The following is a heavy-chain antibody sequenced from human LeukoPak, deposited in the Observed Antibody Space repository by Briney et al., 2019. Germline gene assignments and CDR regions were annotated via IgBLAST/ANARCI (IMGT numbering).Heavy chain of an antibody. D-gene: IGHD3-3*01. Sequence: GASVKVSCKASGGTFGTYAINWVRQAPGQGLEWMGGIIPIFGTTNYAQTFQGRVTITADDSTSTAYMELSSLRSEDTAVYYCARDGRIFGVVSWVYWGQGTLVTVSS. CDR1: GGTFGTYA. J-gene: IGHJ4*02. CDR3: ARDGRIFGVVSWVY. CDR2: IIPIFGTT. V-gene: IGHV1-69*13.